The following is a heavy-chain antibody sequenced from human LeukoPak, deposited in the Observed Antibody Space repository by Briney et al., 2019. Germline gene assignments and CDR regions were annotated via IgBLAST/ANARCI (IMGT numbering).Heavy chain of an antibody. V-gene: IGHV3-30*04. J-gene: IGHJ6*02. CDR2: ISYDGSNK. D-gene: IGHD2-15*01. CDR1: GFTFSSYA. CDR3: ARDAPLYCSGGSCYPYYGMDV. Sequence: GGSLRLSCAASGFTFSSYAMHWVHQAPGKGLEWVAVISYDGSNKYYADSVKGRFTISRDNSKNTLYLQMNSLRAEDTTVYYCARDAPLYCSGGSCYPYYGMDVWGQGTTVTVSS.